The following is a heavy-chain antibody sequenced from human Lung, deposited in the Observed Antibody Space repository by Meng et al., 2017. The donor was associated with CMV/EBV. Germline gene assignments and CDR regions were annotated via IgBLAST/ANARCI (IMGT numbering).Heavy chain of an antibody. CDR2: IRNKGFGGTT. D-gene: IGHD6-6*01. V-gene: IGHV3-49*04. CDR1: GFTLGDYP. CDR3: ARGEFKSSSSLYY. J-gene: IGHJ4*02. Sequence: SXTASGFTLGDYPMTWVRQAPGKGLEWIGFIRNKGFGGTTEYAASVKGRFIISRDDSRSIAYLQMNSLKTEDTAVYYCARGEFKSSSSLYYWGQGTXVTVSS.